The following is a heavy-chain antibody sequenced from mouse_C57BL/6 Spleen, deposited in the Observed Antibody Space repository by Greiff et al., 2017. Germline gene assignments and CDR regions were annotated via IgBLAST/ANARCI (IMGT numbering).Heavy chain of an antibody. CDR2: SSSGSITI. Sequence: EVQLVESGGGLVKPGGSLKLSCAASGFTFSDYGMHWVRQAPEKGLEWVAYSSSGSITIYYADTVKGRFTISRDNAKNTLFLQMTSLRSEDTAMYDCASPHYYGSSPFAYWGQGALVTVSA. D-gene: IGHD1-1*01. V-gene: IGHV5-17*01. J-gene: IGHJ3*01. CDR1: GFTFSDYG. CDR3: ASPHYYGSSPFAY.